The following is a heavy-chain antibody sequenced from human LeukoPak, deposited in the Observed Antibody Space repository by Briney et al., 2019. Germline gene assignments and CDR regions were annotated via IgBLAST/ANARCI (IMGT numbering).Heavy chain of an antibody. Sequence: GGSLRLSCAASGFTSSSYGMHWVRQAPGKGLEWVAVISYDGSNKYYADSVKGRFTISRDNSKNTLYLQMNSLRAEDTAVYYCAKGDGRQWLAGHAFDIWGQGTMVTVSS. J-gene: IGHJ3*02. CDR3: AKGDGRQWLAGHAFDI. CDR2: ISYDGSNK. CDR1: GFTSSSYG. V-gene: IGHV3-30*18. D-gene: IGHD6-19*01.